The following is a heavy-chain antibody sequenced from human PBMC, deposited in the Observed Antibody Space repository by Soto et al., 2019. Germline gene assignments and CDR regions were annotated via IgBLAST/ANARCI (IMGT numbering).Heavy chain of an antibody. CDR1: GGTFSSYA. D-gene: IGHD2-8*01. Sequence: QVQLVQSGAEVKKPGSSVKVSCKASGGTFSSYAISWVRQAPGQGLEWMGGIIPIFGTANYAQKFQGRVTITADESTSTAYMELSSLRSEDTAVYYCARYCTNGMFYTPYYYYGMDVWGQGTTVTVSS. CDR2: IIPIFGTA. CDR3: ARYCTNGMFYTPYYYYGMDV. J-gene: IGHJ6*02. V-gene: IGHV1-69*12.